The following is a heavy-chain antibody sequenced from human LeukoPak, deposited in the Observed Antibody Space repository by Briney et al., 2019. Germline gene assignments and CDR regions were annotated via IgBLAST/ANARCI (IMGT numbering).Heavy chain of an antibody. CDR2: ITYSGDA. V-gene: IGHV3-23*01. CDR1: GFTFSSYA. J-gene: IGHJ4*02. CDR3: AIEGFLKDFDF. D-gene: IGHD3-10*01. Sequence: GGSLRHSCAASGFTFSSYAMRWVRQAPGKGLEWVSSITYSGDAYYADSVKGRFTISRDNSQNTLYLQMNSLRAEDTAIYYCAIEGFLKDFDFRGQGTLVTVSS.